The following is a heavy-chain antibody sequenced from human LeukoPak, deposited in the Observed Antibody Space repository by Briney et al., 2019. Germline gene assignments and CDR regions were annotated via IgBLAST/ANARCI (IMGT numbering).Heavy chain of an antibody. CDR1: GGSISGYY. V-gene: IGHV4-59*01. Sequence: SETLSLTCTVSGGSISGYYWSWVRQPPGKGLEWIGFIYYSGGTNYNPSLKSRVTISVDTSKNQFSLKVSSVTAADTAVYYCARDPLYGELDYWGQGTLVTVSS. J-gene: IGHJ4*02. CDR3: ARDPLYGELDY. CDR2: IYYSGGT. D-gene: IGHD4-17*01.